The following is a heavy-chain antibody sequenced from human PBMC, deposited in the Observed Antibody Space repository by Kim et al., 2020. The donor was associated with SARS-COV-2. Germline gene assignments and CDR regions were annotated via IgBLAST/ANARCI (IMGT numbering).Heavy chain of an antibody. CDR3: ARMNFGSNWFDP. J-gene: IGHJ5*02. D-gene: IGHD3-3*01. Sequence: ETLSLTCAVSGYSLTNNYWWAWIRQPPGKGLEWIGYIYYSGSTHHNPSLKSRVSMSVDTSKNQFSLQLSSVTAADTALYYCARMNFGSNWFDPWGQGTLVTVSS. CDR2: IYYSGST. CDR1: GYSLTNNYW. V-gene: IGHV4-28*01.